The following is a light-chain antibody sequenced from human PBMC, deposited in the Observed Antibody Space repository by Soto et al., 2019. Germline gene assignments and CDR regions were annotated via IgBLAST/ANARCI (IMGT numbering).Light chain of an antibody. J-gene: IGKJ5*01. CDR1: QSVGIY. Sequence: EIVLKQAPATLYLSPGERATLSCRASQSVGIYLGWYQQRPGQSPRLLIYDASKRAAGIPARFSGSGSGTHFTLTINSLEPEEFAVYYCQHRSTWPRAFGPGTRLAIK. CDR2: DAS. CDR3: QHRSTWPRA. V-gene: IGKV3-11*01.